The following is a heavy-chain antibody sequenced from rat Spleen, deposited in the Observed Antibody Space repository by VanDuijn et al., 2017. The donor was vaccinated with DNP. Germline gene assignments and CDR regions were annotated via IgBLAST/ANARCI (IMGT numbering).Heavy chain of an antibody. Sequence: EVQLVESGGGLVQPGNSLKLSCAASGFIFSDYAMAWVRRSPRRGLEWVAAVFYDGRGTNYRDSVKGRFTISRDNAKNTLYLQMNSLRSEDMATYYCVRWNSGHFDYWGQGVMVPVSS. CDR3: VRWNSGHFDY. J-gene: IGHJ2*01. CDR1: GFIFSDYA. V-gene: IGHV5-17*01. D-gene: IGHD4-3*01. CDR2: VFYDGRGT.